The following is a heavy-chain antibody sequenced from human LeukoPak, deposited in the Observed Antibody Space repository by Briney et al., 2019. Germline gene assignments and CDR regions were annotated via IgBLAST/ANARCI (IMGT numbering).Heavy chain of an antibody. CDR1: GYTFTSYG. D-gene: IGHD3-3*01. CDR3: AVTPAGYDFWSGSPAFDI. V-gene: IGHV1-18*01. CDR2: ISAYNGNT. Sequence: GASVKVSCKASGYTFTSYGISWVRQAPGQGLEWMGWISAYNGNTNYAQKLQGRVTMTTDTSTSTAYMELRSLRSDDTAVYYCAVTPAGYDFWSGSPAFDIWGQGTMVTVSS. J-gene: IGHJ3*02.